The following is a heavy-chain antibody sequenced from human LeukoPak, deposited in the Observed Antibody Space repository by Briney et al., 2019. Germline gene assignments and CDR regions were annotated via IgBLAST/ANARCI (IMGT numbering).Heavy chain of an antibody. D-gene: IGHD2-15*01. CDR1: GFTFSSYA. J-gene: IGHJ4*02. CDR3: AKGRKRGSVGYCSGGSCYSVAYCDY. CDR2: ISGSGGST. Sequence: PGGSLRLSCAASGFTFSSYAMSWVRQAPGKGLEWVSAISGSGGSTYYADSVKGRFTISRDNSKNTLYLQMNSLRAEDTAVYYCAKGRKRGSVGYCSGGSCYSVAYCDYWGQGTLVTVSS. V-gene: IGHV3-23*01.